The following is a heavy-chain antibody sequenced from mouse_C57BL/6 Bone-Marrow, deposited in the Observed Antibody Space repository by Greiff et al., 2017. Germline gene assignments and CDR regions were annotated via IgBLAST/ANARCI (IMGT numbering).Heavy chain of an antibody. Sequence: EVKVVESGEGLVKPGGSLKLSCAASGFTFSSYAMSWVRQTPEKRLEWVAYISSGGDYIYYADTVKGRFTISRDNARNTLYLQMSSLKAEDTAMYYCTRDDYGSYYAMDYWGQGTSVTVSS. V-gene: IGHV5-9-1*02. CDR2: ISSGGDYI. D-gene: IGHD1-1*01. CDR1: GFTFSSYA. CDR3: TRDDYGSYYAMDY. J-gene: IGHJ4*01.